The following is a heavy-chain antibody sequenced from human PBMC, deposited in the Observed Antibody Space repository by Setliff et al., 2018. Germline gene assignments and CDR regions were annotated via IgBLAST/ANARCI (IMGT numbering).Heavy chain of an antibody. J-gene: IGHJ6*03. CDR3: ARSPPNRGVGQGHYMDV. CDR2: ISPYNGDT. Sequence: ASVKVSCKASGYTFNSFGISWVRRAPGQGLEWIGWISPYNGDTKYAQKLQGRVTMTIDTSTSTAYVEVRRLRSDDTAVCYCARSPPNRGVGQGHYMDVWGKGTTVTVSS. CDR1: GYTFNSFG. D-gene: IGHD1-26*01. V-gene: IGHV1-18*01.